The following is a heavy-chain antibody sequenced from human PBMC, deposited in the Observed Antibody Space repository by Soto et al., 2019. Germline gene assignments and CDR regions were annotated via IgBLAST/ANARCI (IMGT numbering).Heavy chain of an antibody. CDR1: GGSFSGYY. V-gene: IGHV4-34*01. CDR3: ARVKQWRLVASPNWFDP. CDR2: INHSGST. Sequence: PSETLSLTCAVYGGSFSGYYWSWIRQPPGKGLEWIGEINHSGSTNYNPSLKSRVTISVDTSKNQFSLKLSSVTAADTAVYYCARVKQWRLVASPNWFDPWGQGTLVTVSS. J-gene: IGHJ5*02. D-gene: IGHD6-19*01.